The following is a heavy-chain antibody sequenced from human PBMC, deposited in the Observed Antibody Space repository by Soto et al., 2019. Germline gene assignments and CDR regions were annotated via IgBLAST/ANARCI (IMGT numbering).Heavy chain of an antibody. CDR1: GGSISSGGYY. V-gene: IGHV4-31*03. CDR3: ARVNDYVWGSYHAFDI. D-gene: IGHD3-16*02. Sequence: SETLSLTCNVSGGSISSGGYYWNWIRQVPGRGLEWIGYISYSASSFYNPSLGSRVSVSIDTSGNQFSLKLSSVTAADTAVYYCARVNDYVWGSYHAFDIWGQGTMVTVSS. CDR2: ISYSASS. J-gene: IGHJ3*02.